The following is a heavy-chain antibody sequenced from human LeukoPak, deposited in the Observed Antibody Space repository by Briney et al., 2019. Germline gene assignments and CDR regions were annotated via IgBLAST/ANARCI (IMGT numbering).Heavy chain of an antibody. CDR3: ARGGDTAMVTRAPFDY. Sequence: GASVKVSCKASGCTFSSYAISWVQRAPGQGLEWMGGIIPIFRTANYAQKFQGRVTITAGEPTSTAYMELSSLRSEDTAVYYCARGGDTAMVTRAPFDYWGQGTLVTVSS. D-gene: IGHD5-18*01. V-gene: IGHV1-69*13. CDR2: IIPIFRTA. CDR1: GCTFSSYA. J-gene: IGHJ4*02.